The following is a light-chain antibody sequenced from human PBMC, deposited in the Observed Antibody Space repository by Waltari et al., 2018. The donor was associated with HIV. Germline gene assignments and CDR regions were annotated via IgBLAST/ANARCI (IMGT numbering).Light chain of an antibody. J-gene: IGLJ1*01. V-gene: IGLV2-14*01. CDR3: TSYTSRNTRV. CDR2: EVT. Sequence: QSALTQPASVSGSPGQSITISCTGTTSDVGGYPYVSWYQQHPGKAPKRMIYEVTNRPSGVSFRFSGSKSGNTASLTISGLQAEDEADYFCTSYTSRNTRVFGTGTKVTVL. CDR1: TSDVGGYPY.